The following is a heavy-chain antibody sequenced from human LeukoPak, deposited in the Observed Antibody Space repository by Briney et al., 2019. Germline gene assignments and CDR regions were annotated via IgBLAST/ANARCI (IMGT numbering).Heavy chain of an antibody. CDR1: GGSISSSSYY. V-gene: IGHV4-61*01. CDR3: ARAPDYRRGDYYYYMDV. J-gene: IGHJ6*03. D-gene: IGHD3-16*02. CDR2: IYYSGST. Sequence: SETLSLTCTVSGGSISSSSYYWSWIRQPPGKGLEWIGYIYYSGSTNYNPSLKSRVTISVGTSKNQFSLKLSSVTAADTAVYYCARAPDYRRGDYYYYMDVWGKGTTVTVSS.